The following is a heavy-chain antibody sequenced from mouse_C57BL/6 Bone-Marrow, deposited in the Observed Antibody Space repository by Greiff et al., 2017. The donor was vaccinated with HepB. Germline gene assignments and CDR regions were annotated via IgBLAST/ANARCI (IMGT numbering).Heavy chain of an antibody. J-gene: IGHJ3*01. CDR2: IYPRSGNT. V-gene: IGHV1-81*01. CDR1: GYTFTSYG. Sequence: LQESGAELARPGASVKLSCKASGYTFTSYGISWVKQRTGQGLEWIGEIYPRSGNTYYNEKFKGKATLTADKSSSTAYMELRSLTSEDSAVYFCARRYDGYYWFAYWGQGTLVTVSA. CDR3: ARRYDGYYWFAY. D-gene: IGHD2-3*01.